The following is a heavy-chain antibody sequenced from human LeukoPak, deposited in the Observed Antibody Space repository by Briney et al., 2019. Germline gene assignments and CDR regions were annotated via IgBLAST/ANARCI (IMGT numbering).Heavy chain of an antibody. Sequence: GGSLTLSCTASGFTFSNYWMYWVRQAPGKGLMWVSRIKSDGTGITYTDSVEGRFTISRDNAKNTLYLQMNSLRDEDTAVYYCVRGQTIDYWGQGTLVTVSS. CDR1: GFTFSNYW. V-gene: IGHV3-74*01. CDR2: IKSDGTGI. J-gene: IGHJ4*02. CDR3: VRGQTIDY. D-gene: IGHD3-3*01.